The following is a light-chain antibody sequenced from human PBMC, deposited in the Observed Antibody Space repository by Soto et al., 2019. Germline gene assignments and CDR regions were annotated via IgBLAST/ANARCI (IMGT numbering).Light chain of an antibody. CDR1: QSLLHSNGYNY. CDR3: MQPLQSWT. Sequence: DIVMSQSPLSLPVTPGEPASISCRSSQSLLHSNGYNYLDWYLQKPGQSPQLLIYLGSNRASGVSDRFSGSGSGTAFTLKIRRVEAEDVGFYYCMQPLQSWTFGQGTKVEIK. V-gene: IGKV2-28*01. J-gene: IGKJ1*01. CDR2: LGS.